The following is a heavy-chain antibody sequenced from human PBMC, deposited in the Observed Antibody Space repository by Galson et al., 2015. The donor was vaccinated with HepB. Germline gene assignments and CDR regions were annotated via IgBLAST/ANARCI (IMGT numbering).Heavy chain of an antibody. J-gene: IGHJ6*03. V-gene: IGHV3-30*18. CDR2: ISSLGTDK. D-gene: IGHD6-6*01. Sequence: SLRLSCAASGFPFRNYDMHWVRQAPGKGLEWVALISSLGTDKYYADSVRGRFTISRDNSRNTLHLQMVSLRPGDTAVYFWAKDAARLFSYFYMDIWGKGTTVAVSS. CDR3: AKDAARLFSYFYMDI. CDR1: GFPFRNYD.